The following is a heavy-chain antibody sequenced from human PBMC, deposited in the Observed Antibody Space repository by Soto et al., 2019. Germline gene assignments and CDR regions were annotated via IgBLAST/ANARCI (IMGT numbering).Heavy chain of an antibody. V-gene: IGHV1-18*01. D-gene: IGHD6-19*01. J-gene: IGHJ5*02. CDR2: ISAYNGNT. CDR1: GYTFTSYG. Sequence: GASVKVSCKAAGYTFTSYGISWVRQAPGQGLEWMGWISAYNGNTNYAQKLQGRVTMTTDTSTSTAYMELRSLRSDDTAVYYCARGIAVSFHNWFDPWGQGTLVTVSS. CDR3: ARGIAVSFHNWFDP.